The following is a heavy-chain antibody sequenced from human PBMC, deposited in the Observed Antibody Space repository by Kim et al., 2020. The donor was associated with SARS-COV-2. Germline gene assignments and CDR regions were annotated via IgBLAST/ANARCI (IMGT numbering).Heavy chain of an antibody. Sequence: SETLSLTCIVSGGSISSSSYYWGWIRQPPGKGLEWIGSIYYSGSTYYNPSLKSRVTISVDTSKNQFSLKLSSVTAADTAVYYCARTYYDFWSGYLGGYYYGMDVWGQGTTVTVSS. CDR3: ARTYYDFWSGYLGGYYYGMDV. V-gene: IGHV4-39*01. CDR2: IYYSGST. D-gene: IGHD3-3*01. J-gene: IGHJ6*02. CDR1: GGSISSSSYY.